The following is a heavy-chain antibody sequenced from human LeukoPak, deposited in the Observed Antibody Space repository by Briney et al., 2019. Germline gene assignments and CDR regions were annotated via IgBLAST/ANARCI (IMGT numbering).Heavy chain of an antibody. CDR1: GGSISSGGYS. D-gene: IGHD3-3*01. CDR3: ARGVSGGVFDY. Sequence: SQTLSLTCAVSGGSISSGGYSWSWIRQPPGKGLERIGYIYHSGSTYYNPSLKSRVTISVDRSKNQFSLKLSSVTAADTAVYYCARGVSGGVFDYWGQGTLVTVSS. J-gene: IGHJ4*02. V-gene: IGHV4-30-2*01. CDR2: IYHSGST.